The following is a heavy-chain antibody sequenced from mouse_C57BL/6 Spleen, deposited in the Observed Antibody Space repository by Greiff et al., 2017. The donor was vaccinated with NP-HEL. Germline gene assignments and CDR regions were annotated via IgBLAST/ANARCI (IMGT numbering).Heavy chain of an antibody. CDR1: GYTFTDYN. Sequence: EVQLQQSGPELVKPGASVKMSCKASGYTFTDYNMHWVKQSHGKSLEWMGYINPKNGGTSYNQKFKGKAKLTLTKSSSTAYIELRSLTSEDSAVYYCAITYGSSLNWYFDVWGTGTTVTVSS. D-gene: IGHD1-1*01. V-gene: IGHV1-22*01. J-gene: IGHJ1*03. CDR2: INPKNGGT. CDR3: AITYGSSLNWYFDV.